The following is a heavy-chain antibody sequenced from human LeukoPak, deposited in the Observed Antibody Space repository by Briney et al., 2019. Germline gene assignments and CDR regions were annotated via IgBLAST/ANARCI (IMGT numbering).Heavy chain of an antibody. CDR2: IIPILGIA. Sequence: SVKVSCKASGGTFSSYAISWVRQAPGQGLEWMGRIIPILGIANYAQKFQGRVTITADKSTSTAYMELSSLRSEDTAVYYCARDLAVAGAYYFDYWGQGTLVTVSS. CDR3: ARDLAVAGAYYFDY. D-gene: IGHD6-19*01. V-gene: IGHV1-69*04. CDR1: GGTFSSYA. J-gene: IGHJ4*02.